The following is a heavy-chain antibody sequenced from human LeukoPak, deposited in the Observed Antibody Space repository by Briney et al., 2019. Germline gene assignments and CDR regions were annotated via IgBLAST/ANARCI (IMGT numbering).Heavy chain of an antibody. CDR1: GFTFSSYG. CDR2: IWYDGSNK. J-gene: IGHJ4*02. D-gene: IGHD3-3*01. V-gene: IGHV3-33*01. CDR3: ARDRTPSLECFDY. Sequence: GGSLRLSCAASGFTFSSYGMHWVRQAPGKGLEWVAVIWYDGSNKYYADSVKGRFTISRDNSKNTLYLQMNSLRAEDTAVYYCARDRTPSLECFDYWGQGTLVTVSS.